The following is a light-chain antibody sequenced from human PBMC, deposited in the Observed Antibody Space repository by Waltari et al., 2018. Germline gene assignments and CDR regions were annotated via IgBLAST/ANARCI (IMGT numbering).Light chain of an antibody. CDR2: EVT. CDR1: SSDVGGYNY. Sequence: QSALTPPPSASGSPGQSVTISCTGTSSDVGGYNYVSWYQQYPGKAPKLMIYEVTKRPSGVPDRFSGSKSGNTASLTVSGLQAEDEADYYCSAYAGSKNLVFGGGTKLTVL. CDR3: SAYAGSKNLV. J-gene: IGLJ3*02. V-gene: IGLV2-8*01.